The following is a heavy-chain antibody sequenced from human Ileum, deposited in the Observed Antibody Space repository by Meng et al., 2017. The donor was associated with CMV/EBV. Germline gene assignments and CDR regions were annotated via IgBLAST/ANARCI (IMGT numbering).Heavy chain of an antibody. D-gene: IGHD5-18*01. CDR1: GGSISSYF. V-gene: IGHV4-4*07. CDR3: AREADTAMARGLDY. J-gene: IGHJ4*02. Sequence: QVQWQESGPGLVKPSETLSLTCIVSGGSISSYFWTWIRQPAEKGLEWIGRIYTSGSTNYNPSLKSRVTMSVDTSKNHFSLNLSSVTAADTAVYYCAREADTAMARGLDYWGQGMLVTVSS. CDR2: IYTSGST.